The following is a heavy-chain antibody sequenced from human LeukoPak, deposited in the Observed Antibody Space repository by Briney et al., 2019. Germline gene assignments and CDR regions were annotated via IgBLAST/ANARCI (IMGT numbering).Heavy chain of an antibody. V-gene: IGHV1-8*01. J-gene: IGHJ5*02. D-gene: IGHD5-18*01. CDR3: ARGRLTRRGYPRFDP. CDR1: GYTFTSYD. CDR2: MNPNSGST. Sequence: GASVKVSCKASGYTFTSYDINWVRQATGQGLEWMGWMNPNSGSTGYAQKFQGRVTMTRNTSISTAYMELSSLRSEDTAVYYCARGRLTRRGYPRFDPWGQGTLVTVSS.